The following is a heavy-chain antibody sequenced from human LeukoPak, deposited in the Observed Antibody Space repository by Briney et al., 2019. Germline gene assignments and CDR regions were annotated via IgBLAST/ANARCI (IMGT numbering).Heavy chain of an antibody. D-gene: IGHD6-19*01. V-gene: IGHV4-4*02. CDR1: GGSISSSNW. J-gene: IGHJ4*02. Sequence: SETLSLTCAVSGGSISSSNWWSWVRQPPGKGLEWIGEIYHSGSTNYNPSLKSRVTISVDTSKNQFSLKLSSVTAADTAVYYCARGAVAGTKFDYWGQGTLVTVSS. CDR2: IYHSGST. CDR3: ARGAVAGTKFDY.